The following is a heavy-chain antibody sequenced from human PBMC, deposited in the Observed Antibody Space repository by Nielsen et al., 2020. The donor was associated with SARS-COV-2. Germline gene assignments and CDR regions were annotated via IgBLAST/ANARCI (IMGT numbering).Heavy chain of an antibody. D-gene: IGHD6-13*01. V-gene: IGHV1-46*01. CDR2: INPSGGST. Sequence: WVRQAPGQGLEWMGIINPSGGSTSYAQKFQGRVTMTRDTSTSTAYMELSSLRSEDTAVYYCARAYWGRNGGSSWYPQYYYYGMDVWGQGTTVTVSS. J-gene: IGHJ6*02. CDR3: ARAYWGRNGGSSWYPQYYYYGMDV.